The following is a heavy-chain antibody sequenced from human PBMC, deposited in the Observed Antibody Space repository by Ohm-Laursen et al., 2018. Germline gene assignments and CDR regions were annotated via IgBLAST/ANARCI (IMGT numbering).Heavy chain of an antibody. Sequence: GQTLSLTCAASGFTFSSYGMHWVRQVPGKGLEWVAVISYDGSNKYYADSVKGRFTISRDNSKNTLSLQMYSLSAEDTAVYYCASRFCSGVACSQFDYWGQGTLVAVSS. V-gene: IGHV3-30*03. CDR2: ISYDGSNK. CDR3: ASRFCSGVACSQFDY. J-gene: IGHJ4*02. CDR1: GFTFSSYG. D-gene: IGHD2-15*01.